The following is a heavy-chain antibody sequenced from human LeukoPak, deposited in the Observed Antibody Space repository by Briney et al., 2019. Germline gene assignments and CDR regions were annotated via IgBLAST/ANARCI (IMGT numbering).Heavy chain of an antibody. V-gene: IGHV3-30*03. Sequence: GGSLRLSCAASGFSFGSYGIHWVRQAPGKGLEWVAVISHEGSYRNHADSVKGRFTISRDNSRNMAFLQIDSLSAEDTAVSYCARTREQWQVLDYWGQGPLVTVPS. J-gene: IGHJ4*02. CDR2: ISHEGSYR. CDR1: GFSFGSYG. CDR3: ARTREQWQVLDY. D-gene: IGHD6-19*01.